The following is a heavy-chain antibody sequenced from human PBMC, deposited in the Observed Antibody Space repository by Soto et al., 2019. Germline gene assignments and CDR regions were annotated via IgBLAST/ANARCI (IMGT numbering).Heavy chain of an antibody. CDR2: INHSGST. J-gene: IGHJ5*02. CDR3: ARERGWSADP. D-gene: IGHD6-19*01. V-gene: IGHV4-34*01. CDR1: GGSFSGYY. Sequence: PSETLSLTCAVYGGSFSGYYWSWIRQPPGKGREGIGEINHSGSTNYNPSLKSRVTISVATSKNQFSLKLSSVTAAATAVYYCARERGWSADPWGQGTLVTVSS.